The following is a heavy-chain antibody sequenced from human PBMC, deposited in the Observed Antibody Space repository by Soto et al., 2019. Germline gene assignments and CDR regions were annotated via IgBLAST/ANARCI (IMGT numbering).Heavy chain of an antibody. V-gene: IGHV3-21*01. Sequence: GGALRPSCAAPGFPFSSYSKNWVRQAAGKRQESVSSMSSSSSYIYYADSVKGLFTISRDNAKNSLYLQMNSLRAEDTAVYYCARDADLDPWGQGTLVTVSS. CDR2: MSSSSSYI. CDR1: GFPFSSYS. J-gene: IGHJ5*02. CDR3: ARDADLDP.